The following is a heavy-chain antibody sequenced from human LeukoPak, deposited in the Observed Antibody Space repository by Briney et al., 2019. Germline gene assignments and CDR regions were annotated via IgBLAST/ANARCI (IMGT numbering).Heavy chain of an antibody. D-gene: IGHD3-10*01. Sequence: ASVKVSCKASGYTFTCYAMHWVRQAPGQRLEWMGWINAGNGNTKYSQKFQGRVTITRDTSASTAYMELSSLRSEDTAVYYCARAERITMVRGQELDYWGQGTLVTVSS. CDR1: GYTFTCYA. CDR2: INAGNGNT. CDR3: ARAERITMVRGQELDY. J-gene: IGHJ4*02. V-gene: IGHV1-3*01.